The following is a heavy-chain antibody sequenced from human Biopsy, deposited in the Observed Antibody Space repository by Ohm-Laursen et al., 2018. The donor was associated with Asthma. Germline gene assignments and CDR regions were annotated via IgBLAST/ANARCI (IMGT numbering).Heavy chain of an antibody. CDR2: VTYDGISQ. V-gene: IGHV3-30*03. D-gene: IGHD2-8*01. Sequence: SLRLSCASSGFTFCTYGMHWVRQAPGKGLEWVSVVTYDGISQYYAESVKGRFTISRDNSRNTLNLQMNSVRPDDTAVYFCARERAGVMGSYNGMDVWGPGTTVSVSS. CDR1: GFTFCTYG. J-gene: IGHJ6*02. CDR3: ARERAGVMGSYNGMDV.